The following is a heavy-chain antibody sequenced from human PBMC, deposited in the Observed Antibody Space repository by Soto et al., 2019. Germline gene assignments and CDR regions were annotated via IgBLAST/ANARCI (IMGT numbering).Heavy chain of an antibody. D-gene: IGHD6-13*01. CDR3: ARNGRQVAWGAAGYYYYGMDV. CDR1: GFTFSSYA. J-gene: IGHJ6*02. Sequence: QVQLVESGGGVVQPGRSLRLSCAASGFTFSSYAMHWVRQAPGKGLEWVAVISYDGSNKYYADSVKGRFTISRDNSKNTLYLQMNSLRAEDTAVYYCARNGRQVAWGAAGYYYYGMDVWGQGTTVTVSS. V-gene: IGHV3-30-3*01. CDR2: ISYDGSNK.